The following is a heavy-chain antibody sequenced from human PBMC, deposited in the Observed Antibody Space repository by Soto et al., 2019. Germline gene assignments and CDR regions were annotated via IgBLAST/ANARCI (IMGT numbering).Heavy chain of an antibody. D-gene: IGHD5-12*01. CDR3: ARGMWLRNAFDI. V-gene: IGHV4-59*01. CDR2: IYYSGST. J-gene: IGHJ3*02. Sequence: SATLSLTCTVSGCSISSYYWSWIRQPPGKGLEWIGYIYYSGSTNYNPSLKSRVTISVDTSKNQFSLKLSSVTAADTAVYYCARGMWLRNAFDIWGQGTMVT. CDR1: GCSISSYY.